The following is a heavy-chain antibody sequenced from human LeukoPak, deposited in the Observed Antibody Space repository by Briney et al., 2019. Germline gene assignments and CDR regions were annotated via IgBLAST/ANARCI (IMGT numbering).Heavy chain of an antibody. CDR1: GFIVSNNY. J-gene: IGHJ4*02. D-gene: IGHD3-22*01. CDR2: ISGSGAFT. V-gene: IGHV3-23*01. Sequence: PGGSLRLSCVASGFIVSNNYMSWVRQAPGTGLEWVSTISGSGAFTKYADSVTGRFTISRDNSKNTLYLQLNSLRAEDTATYYCAKTYYYDSSGYSHYLAYDYWGQGTLVTVSS. CDR3: AKTYYYDSSGYSHYLAYDY.